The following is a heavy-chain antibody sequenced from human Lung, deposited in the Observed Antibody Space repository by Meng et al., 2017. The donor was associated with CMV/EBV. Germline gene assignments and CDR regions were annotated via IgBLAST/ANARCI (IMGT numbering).Heavy chain of an antibody. D-gene: IGHD6-13*01. CDR3: ARDRGGKAAAGGY. J-gene: IGHJ4*02. V-gene: IGHV1-69*10. Sequence: SGGPFSLYALSWLRQAPGQGLGWMGGIIPILGIATYAQKFQGRVTITADKSTSTAYMELSSLRSEDTAVYYCARDRGGKAAAGGYWGQGTLVTVSS. CDR1: GGPFSLYA. CDR2: IIPILGIA.